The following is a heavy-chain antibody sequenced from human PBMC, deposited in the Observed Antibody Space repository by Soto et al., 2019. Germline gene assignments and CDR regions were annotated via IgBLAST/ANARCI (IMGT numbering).Heavy chain of an antibody. V-gene: IGHV4-34*01. CDR3: ARGFNIAAAGTLPYYYYYGMDV. Sequence: SETLSLTCAVYGGSFSGYYWSWIRQPPGKGLEWIGEINHSGSTNYNPSLKRRVTISVDTSKNQFSLKLSSVTAADTAVYYCARGFNIAAAGTLPYYYYYGMDVWGQGTTVAVSS. D-gene: IGHD6-13*01. CDR2: INHSGST. CDR1: GGSFSGYY. J-gene: IGHJ6*02.